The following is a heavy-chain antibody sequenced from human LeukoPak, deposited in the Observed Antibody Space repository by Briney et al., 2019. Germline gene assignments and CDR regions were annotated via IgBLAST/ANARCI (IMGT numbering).Heavy chain of an antibody. J-gene: IGHJ5*02. D-gene: IGHD2-2*01. V-gene: IGHV1-69*01. CDR2: IIPIFGTA. CDR1: GGTFSGYA. Sequence: ASVKVSCKASGGTFSGYAISWVRQAPGQGLEWMGGIIPIFGTANYAQKFQGRVTITADESTSTAYMELSSLRSEDTAVYYCARWGRGCSSTSCYKDTWFDPWGQGTLVTVSS. CDR3: ARWGRGCSSTSCYKDTWFDP.